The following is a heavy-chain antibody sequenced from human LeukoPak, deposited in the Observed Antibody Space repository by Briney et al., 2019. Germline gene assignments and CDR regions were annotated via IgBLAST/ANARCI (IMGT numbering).Heavy chain of an antibody. CDR2: ISHDGNVE. V-gene: IGHV3-30*18. Sequence: PGGSLRLSCEVSGFTINNRGMHWVRQAPGKGLEWVAMISHDGNVEFYLDSVKGRFTISRDNSKNTLYLQMNSLRAEDTAVYYCAKGSYYFDYWGQGTLVTVST. D-gene: IGHD2-15*01. CDR3: AKGSYYFDY. CDR1: GFTINNRG. J-gene: IGHJ4*02.